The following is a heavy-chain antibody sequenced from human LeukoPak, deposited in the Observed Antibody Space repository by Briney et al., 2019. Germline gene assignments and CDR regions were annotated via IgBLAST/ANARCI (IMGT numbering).Heavy chain of an antibody. J-gene: IGHJ4*02. CDR3: ARDPQRGYYDSSGYYSRRAFDY. V-gene: IGHV1-18*01. CDR1: GYTFTSYG. CDR2: ISAYNGNT. D-gene: IGHD3-22*01. Sequence: ASVKVSCKASGYTFTSYGISWVRQAPGQGLEWMGWISAYNGNTNYAQKLQGRVTMTTDTSTSTAYMELRSLRSDDTAVYYCARDPQRGYYDSSGYYSRRAFDYWGQGTLVTVSS.